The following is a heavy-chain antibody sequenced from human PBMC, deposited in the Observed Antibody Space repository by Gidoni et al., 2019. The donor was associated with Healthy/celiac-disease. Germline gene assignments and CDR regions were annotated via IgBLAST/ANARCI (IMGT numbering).Heavy chain of an antibody. CDR1: GFTFSSYA. J-gene: IGHJ4*02. V-gene: IGHV3-23*01. CDR2: IRGSGGST. CDR3: AKGMDGCSSTSCYHYFDY. Sequence: EVQLLESGGGLVQPGGSLRLSCAASGFTFSSYAMSWVRQTPGKGLEWVSGIRGSGGSTYYADSVKGRFTISRDNSKNTLYLQMNSLRAEDTAVYYCAKGMDGCSSTSCYHYFDYWGQGTLVTVSS. D-gene: IGHD2-2*01.